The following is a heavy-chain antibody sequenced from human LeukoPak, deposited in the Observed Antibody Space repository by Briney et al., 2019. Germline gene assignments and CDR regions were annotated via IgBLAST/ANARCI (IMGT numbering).Heavy chain of an antibody. V-gene: IGHV3-21*01. J-gene: IGHJ4*02. CDR2: ISGDSTDI. Sequence: GGSLRLSCAVSGFTYDEYGMSWVRQAPGKGLEWVSSISGDSTDIYYADSLMGRSTISRDNAKNSLYLQINSLRAEDTAIYYCARRGYSDSSGYDYWGQGTLVTVSS. CDR1: GFTYDEYG. CDR3: ARRGYSDSSGYDY. D-gene: IGHD3-22*01.